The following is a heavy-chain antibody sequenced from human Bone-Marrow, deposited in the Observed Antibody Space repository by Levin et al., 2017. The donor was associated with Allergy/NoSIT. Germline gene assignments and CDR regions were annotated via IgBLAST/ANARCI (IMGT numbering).Heavy chain of an antibody. CDR2: IYPGDSDT. D-gene: IGHD3-3*01. Sequence: GESLKISCKGSGYSFTSYWIGWVRQMPGKGLEWMGIIYPGDSDTRYSPSFQGQVTISADKSISTAYLQWSSLKASDTAMYYCARHESRFLEWAPRVNYYYGMDVWGQGTTVTVSS. V-gene: IGHV5-51*01. CDR3: ARHESRFLEWAPRVNYYYGMDV. J-gene: IGHJ6*02. CDR1: GYSFTSYW.